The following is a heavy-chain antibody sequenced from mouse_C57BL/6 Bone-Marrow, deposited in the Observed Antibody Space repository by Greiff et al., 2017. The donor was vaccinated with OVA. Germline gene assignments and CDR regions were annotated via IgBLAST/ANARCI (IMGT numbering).Heavy chain of an antibody. CDR2: ISNGGGST. CDR3: ARRDYYGSSCWFAY. CDR1: GFTFSDYY. D-gene: IGHD1-1*01. Sequence: EVQGVESGGGLVQPGGSLKLSCAASGFTFSDYYMYWVRQTPEKRLEWVAYISNGGGSTYYPDTVKGRFTISRDNAKNTLYLQMSRLKSEDTAMYYCARRDYYGSSCWFAYWGQGTLVTVSA. J-gene: IGHJ3*01. V-gene: IGHV5-12*01.